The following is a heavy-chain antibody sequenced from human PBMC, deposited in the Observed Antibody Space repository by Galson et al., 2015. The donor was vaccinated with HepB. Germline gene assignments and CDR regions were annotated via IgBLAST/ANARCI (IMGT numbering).Heavy chain of an antibody. CDR2: INPDSGGT. CDR3: ASLYYYDSSGYSGYMDV. J-gene: IGHJ6*03. Sequence: SVKVSCKASGYTFTGYYLHWVRQAPGQGLEWMGWINPDSGGTNYAQKFQGRVTMTRATSISTAYMELSRLRSDDTAVYYCASLYYYDSSGYSGYMDVWGKATTVTVSS. CDR1: GYTFTGYY. V-gene: IGHV1-2*02. D-gene: IGHD3-22*01.